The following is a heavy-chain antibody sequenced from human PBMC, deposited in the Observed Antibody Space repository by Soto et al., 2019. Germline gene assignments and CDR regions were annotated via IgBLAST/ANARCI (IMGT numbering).Heavy chain of an antibody. CDR3: GRNAIVVRGVPYEY. CDR1: GFTFSGYL. CDR2: ITSDGSGT. J-gene: IGHJ4*02. Sequence: EVQLVESGGGLIQPGGSLSLSCAASGFTFSGYLMHWVRQAPGKGLEWVSRITSDGSGTAYADSVKGRFSISSDNAKNTVYLQMDSLRVADTAVYYCGRNAIVVRGVPYEYWGQGNPVTGSS. V-gene: IGHV3-74*03. D-gene: IGHD3-10*02.